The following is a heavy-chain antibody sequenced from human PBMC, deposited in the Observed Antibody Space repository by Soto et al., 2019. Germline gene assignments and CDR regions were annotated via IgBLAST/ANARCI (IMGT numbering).Heavy chain of an antibody. J-gene: IGHJ6*03. CDR2: ISYDGSNK. V-gene: IGHV3-30*18. D-gene: IGHD1-26*01. Sequence: PGGSLRLSCAASGFTFSSYGMHWARQAPGKGLEWVAVISYDGSNKYYADSVKGRFTISRDNSKNTLYLQMNSLRAEDTAVYYCAKGGRVEGAYYYYCYMDVWGKGTTVTVSS. CDR3: AKGGRVEGAYYYYCYMDV. CDR1: GFTFSSYG.